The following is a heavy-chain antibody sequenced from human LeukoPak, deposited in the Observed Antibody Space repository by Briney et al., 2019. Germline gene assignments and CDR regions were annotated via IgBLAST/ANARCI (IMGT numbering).Heavy chain of an antibody. CDR3: AKDRRGTVTA. J-gene: IGHJ4*02. CDR2: ISSSSSTI. D-gene: IGHD4-17*01. Sequence: PGGSLRLSCAASGFTFSSYSMNWVRQAPGKGLEWVSYISSSSSTIYYADSVKGRFTISRDNSKNTLYLQMNSLRAEDTAVYYCAKDRRGTVTAWGQGTLVTVSS. V-gene: IGHV3-48*01. CDR1: GFTFSSYS.